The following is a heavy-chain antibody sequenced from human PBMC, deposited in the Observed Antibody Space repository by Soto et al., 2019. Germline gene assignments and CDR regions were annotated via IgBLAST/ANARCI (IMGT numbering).Heavy chain of an antibody. V-gene: IGHV3-33*03. J-gene: IGHJ3*02. CDR3: ARAQYSGSYFDACDI. CDR1: GFPFSSYG. Sequence: GGSLRLSCAASGFPFSSYGMHWVRQAPGKGLDWVAVIWYDGSNKYYADLVKGRFTISRDNSKNTLYLQMNSLGVEDTAVYYCARAQYSGSYFDACDIWGQGTMVTVSS. CDR2: IWYDGSNK. D-gene: IGHD1-26*01.